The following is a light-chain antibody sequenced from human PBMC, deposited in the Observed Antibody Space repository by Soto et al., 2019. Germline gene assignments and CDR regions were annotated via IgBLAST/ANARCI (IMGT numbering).Light chain of an antibody. J-gene: IGLJ2*01. Sequence: QSVLTQPPSVSAAPGQKVTISCSGSSSNIGNNYVFWYQQLPGTAPKLLIYDNDKRPSGTPDRFSGSKSGTSATLGITGLQTGDEADYYCATWDRSLSVGVFGGGTKLTVL. CDR3: ATWDRSLSVGV. CDR1: SSNIGNNY. CDR2: DND. V-gene: IGLV1-51*01.